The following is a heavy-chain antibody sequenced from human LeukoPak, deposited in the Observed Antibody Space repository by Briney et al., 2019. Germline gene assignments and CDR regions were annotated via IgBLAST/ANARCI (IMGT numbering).Heavy chain of an antibody. J-gene: IGHJ4*02. Sequence: PGGSLRLSCAASGFTFSSYSMNWVRQAPGKGLEWVSSITSNGNYIYYADSVKGRFTVSRDNAENSLYLQMNSLRDEDTAVYYCARGFYSRDYWGQGTLVTVSS. D-gene: IGHD6-13*01. CDR1: GFTFSSYS. V-gene: IGHV3-21*01. CDR2: ITSNGNYI. CDR3: ARGFYSRDY.